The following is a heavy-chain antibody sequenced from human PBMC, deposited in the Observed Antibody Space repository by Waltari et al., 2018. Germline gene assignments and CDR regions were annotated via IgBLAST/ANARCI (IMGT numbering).Heavy chain of an antibody. J-gene: IGHJ6*03. D-gene: IGHD5-12*01. Sequence: QVQLVQSGAEVKKPGSSVKVSCKASGGTFSSYAISWVRQAPGQGLEWMGGIIPIFGTANYAQKFQGRVTITADESTSTAYMELSSLRSEDTAVYYCARAPKWLQLRYYYYYMDVWGKGTTVTVSS. V-gene: IGHV1-69*01. CDR3: ARAPKWLQLRYYYYYMDV. CDR1: GGTFSSYA. CDR2: IIPIFGTA.